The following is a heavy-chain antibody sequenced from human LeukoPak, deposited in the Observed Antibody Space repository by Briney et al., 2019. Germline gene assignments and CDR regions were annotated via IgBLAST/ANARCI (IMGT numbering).Heavy chain of an antibody. D-gene: IGHD6-13*01. CDR2: IYSGGST. Sequence: PGGSLRLSCAASGFTVSSNYMSWVRQAPGKGLEWVSVIYSGGSTYYADSVKGRFTISRDSSKNTLYLQMNSLRAEDTAVYYCARDRLIGYSSSWYGDYYYGMDVWGQGTTVTVSS. CDR1: GFTVSSNY. J-gene: IGHJ6*02. CDR3: ARDRLIGYSSSWYGDYYYGMDV. V-gene: IGHV3-66*01.